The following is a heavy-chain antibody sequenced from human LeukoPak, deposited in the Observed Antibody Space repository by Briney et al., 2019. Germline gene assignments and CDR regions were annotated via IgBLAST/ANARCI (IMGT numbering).Heavy chain of an antibody. CDR2: MNPNSGNT. Sequence: ASAKVSCKASGYTFTSYDINWVRQAPGQGLEWMGWMNPNSGNTGYAQKFQGRVTMTTDTSTSTAYMELRSLRSDDTAVYYCAREGGYCTNGVCIGLDYWGQGTLVTVSS. D-gene: IGHD2-8*01. CDR3: AREGGYCTNGVCIGLDY. CDR1: GYTFTSYD. J-gene: IGHJ4*02. V-gene: IGHV1-8*01.